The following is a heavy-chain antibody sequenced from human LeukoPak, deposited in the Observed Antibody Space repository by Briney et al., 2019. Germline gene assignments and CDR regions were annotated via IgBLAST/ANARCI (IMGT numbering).Heavy chain of an antibody. CDR3: ARAFYYYDSDY. J-gene: IGHJ4*02. V-gene: IGHV3-7*04. CDR1: GFPFSSYW. D-gene: IGHD3-22*01. CDR2: IKQDGSEK. Sequence: GSLRLSCAASGFPFSSYWMSWVRQAPGKGLEWVANIKQDGSEKYYVDSVKGRFTISGDNAKNSLYLQMNSLRAEDTAVYYCARAFYYYDSDYWGQGTLVTVSS.